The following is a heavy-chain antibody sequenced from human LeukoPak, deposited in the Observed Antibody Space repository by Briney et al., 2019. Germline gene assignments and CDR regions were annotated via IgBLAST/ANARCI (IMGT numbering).Heavy chain of an antibody. V-gene: IGHV3-23*01. CDR1: GFPFSGYA. Sequence: GSLRLSCAASGFPFSGYALNWVRQAPGKGLEWVSAISGSGGTIFYADSVKGRFTISRDHSKNTLYLQMNSLRVEDTAIYYCAKVLGSRIAVSDPFDYWGQGTLVTVSS. CDR3: AKVLGSRIAVSDPFDY. D-gene: IGHD2-21*01. J-gene: IGHJ4*02. CDR2: ISGSGGTI.